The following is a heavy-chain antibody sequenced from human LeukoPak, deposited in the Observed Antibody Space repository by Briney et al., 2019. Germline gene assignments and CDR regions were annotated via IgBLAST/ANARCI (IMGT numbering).Heavy chain of an antibody. CDR2: IRYDGSKK. CDR3: AKDYSKTSYYGSGTYYRPNWFDP. J-gene: IGHJ5*02. D-gene: IGHD3-10*01. V-gene: IGHV3-30*02. Sequence: GGSLRLSCAASGFTLSSYGMHWVRQAPGKGLEWVAFIRYDGSKKYYTDSVKGRLTISRDNSKNTLYLQMNSLRPDDTAVYYCAKDYSKTSYYGSGTYYRPNWFDPWGQGTLVTVSS. CDR1: GFTLSSYG.